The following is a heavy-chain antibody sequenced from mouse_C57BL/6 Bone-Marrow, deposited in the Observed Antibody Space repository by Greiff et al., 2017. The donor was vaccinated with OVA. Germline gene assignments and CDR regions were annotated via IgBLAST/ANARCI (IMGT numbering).Heavy chain of an antibody. J-gene: IGHJ2*01. V-gene: IGHV1-82*01. CDR3: ARDYDGSRGG. CDR1: GYAFTSSW. D-gene: IGHD1-1*01. Sequence: QVQLQESGPELVKPGASVKISCKASGYAFTSSWMHWVKQRPGKGLEWIGRIYPGDGDTNYNGKFKGKATLTADKSSSTAYMQLSSLTSEDSAVYDCARDYDGSRGGRGKGTTLTVS. CDR2: IYPGDGDT.